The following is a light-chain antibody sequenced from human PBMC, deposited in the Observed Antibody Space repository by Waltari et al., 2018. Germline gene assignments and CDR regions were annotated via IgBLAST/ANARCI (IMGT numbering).Light chain of an antibody. CDR3: QQFNSYPLT. J-gene: IGKJ4*01. Sequence: AIQLTQSPSSLSASVGDRVTISCRASVTVSSALAWYQQKPGKAPKLLIYDVFNLQSGVPSRFSGSGSRIDFTLTISDLQPEDFATYYCQQFNSYPLTFGGGTKVEI. V-gene: IGKV1-13*02. CDR2: DVF. CDR1: VTVSSA.